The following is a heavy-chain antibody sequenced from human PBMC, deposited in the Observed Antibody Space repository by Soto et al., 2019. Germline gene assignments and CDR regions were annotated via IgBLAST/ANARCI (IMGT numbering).Heavy chain of an antibody. V-gene: IGHV4-39*01. CDR2: IYYSGST. D-gene: IGHD3-9*01. CDR3: ARRGKNDILTGNFDY. CDR1: GGSISSSSYY. J-gene: IGHJ4*02. Sequence: SETLSLTCTVSGGSISSSSYYWGWIRQPPGKGLEWIGSIYYSGSTYYNPSLKSRVTISVDTSKNQFSLKLSSVTAADTAVYYCARRGKNDILTGNFDYWGQGTLVTVSS.